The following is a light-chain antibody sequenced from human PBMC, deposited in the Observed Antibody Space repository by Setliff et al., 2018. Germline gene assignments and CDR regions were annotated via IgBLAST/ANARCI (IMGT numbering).Light chain of an antibody. Sequence: QSALTQPASVSGSPGQSIIISCTGTSSDIGAYDHDFWYRQYPGKAPQLMIYDVSNRASGVSDRFSASKSGNTASLTISGLQPEDEADYYCSSYTSTNTDVFGSGTKVTVL. CDR3: SSYTSTNTDV. CDR2: DVS. CDR1: SSDIGAYDH. J-gene: IGLJ1*01. V-gene: IGLV2-14*01.